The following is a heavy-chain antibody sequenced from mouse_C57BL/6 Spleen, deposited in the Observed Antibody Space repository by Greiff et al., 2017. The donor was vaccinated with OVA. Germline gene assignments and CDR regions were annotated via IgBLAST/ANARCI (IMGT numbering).Heavy chain of an antibody. CDR1: GYSFTGYW. J-gene: IGHJ3*01. CDR3: ARGRALGREFAY. Sequence: QVQLQQSGAELMKPGASVKLSCKATGYSFTGYWIEWVKQRPGHGLEWIGEILPGSGITNYTEKFKGKATFTADTSSNTAYMQLSSLTTEDSAIYYCARGRALGREFAYGGQGTLVTVSA. V-gene: IGHV1-9*01. CDR2: ILPGSGIT. D-gene: IGHD4-1*01.